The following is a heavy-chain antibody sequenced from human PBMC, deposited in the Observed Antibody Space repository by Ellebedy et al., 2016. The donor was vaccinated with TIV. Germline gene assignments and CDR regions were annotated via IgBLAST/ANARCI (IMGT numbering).Heavy chain of an antibody. CDR1: EFSVSHNF. D-gene: IGHD1-1*01. Sequence: PGGSLRLSCAASEFSVSHNFMTWVRQAPGKGLEWVSLIYSGGSTSYADSVKGRFTISRDNSRDTLYLQMNSLRAEDTAVYYCARKTDTTGSGDYWGQGTLVTVSS. J-gene: IGHJ4*02. CDR2: IYSGGST. CDR3: ARKTDTTGSGDY. V-gene: IGHV3-53*01.